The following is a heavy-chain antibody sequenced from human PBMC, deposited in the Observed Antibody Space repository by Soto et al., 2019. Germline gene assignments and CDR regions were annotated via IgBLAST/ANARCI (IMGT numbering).Heavy chain of an antibody. Sequence: ASVKVSCKASGYTFTSYAMHWVRQAPGQRLEWMGWINAGNGNTKYSQKLQGRVTMTRDTSASTAYMELRSLRSDDTAVYYCAGHYYDSSGYYLGGDAFDIWGQGTMVTVSS. CDR3: AGHYYDSSGYYLGGDAFDI. CDR2: INAGNGNT. J-gene: IGHJ3*02. D-gene: IGHD3-22*01. CDR1: GYTFTSYA. V-gene: IGHV1-3*01.